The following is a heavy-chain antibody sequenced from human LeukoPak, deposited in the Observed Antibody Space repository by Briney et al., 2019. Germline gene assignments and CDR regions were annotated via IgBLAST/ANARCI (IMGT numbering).Heavy chain of an antibody. J-gene: IGHJ6*03. D-gene: IGHD3-22*01. CDR1: GYTFTGYY. CDR2: INPNSGGT. Sequence: ASVKVSCKASGYTFTGYYMHWVRQAPGQGLEWMGWINPNSGGTNYAQKFQGRVTMTRDTSISTAYMELSRLRSDDTAVYYCARVGITMIVVVIPYMDVWGKGTTVTVSS. V-gene: IGHV1-2*02. CDR3: ARVGITMIVVVIPYMDV.